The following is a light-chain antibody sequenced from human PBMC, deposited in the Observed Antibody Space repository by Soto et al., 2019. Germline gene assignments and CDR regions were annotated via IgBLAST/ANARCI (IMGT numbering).Light chain of an antibody. J-gene: IGLJ2*01. CDR3: AAWDDSVNGPV. Sequence: QSVLTQPPSLSEIPGQRVCISCSGGSSNLGLNYVYWFQQFPGTAPKLLIYTNNQRPSGVPDRFSGSKSGTSASLTISGLQSEDEADYYCAAWDDSVNGPVLGGGTKVTVL. V-gene: IGLV1-47*01. CDR2: TNN. CDR1: SSNLGLNY.